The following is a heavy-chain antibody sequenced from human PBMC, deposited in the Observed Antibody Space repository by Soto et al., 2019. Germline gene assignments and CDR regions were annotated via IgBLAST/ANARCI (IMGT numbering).Heavy chain of an antibody. CDR2: ISGSGGST. Sequence: GGSLRLSCAASGFTFSSYAMSWVRQAPGKGLEWVSAISGSGGSTYYADSVKGRFNISRDNSKNTLYLQMNSLRAEDTAVYYCAKLSNYDSSGYFDYWGQGTLVTVSS. CDR1: GFTFSSYA. CDR3: AKLSNYDSSGYFDY. J-gene: IGHJ4*02. D-gene: IGHD3-22*01. V-gene: IGHV3-23*01.